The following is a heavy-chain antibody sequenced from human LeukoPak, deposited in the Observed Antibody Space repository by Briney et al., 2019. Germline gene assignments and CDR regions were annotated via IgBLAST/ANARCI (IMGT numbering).Heavy chain of an antibody. CDR3: VRGYTYNSDYFDY. J-gene: IGHJ4*02. Sequence: GGSLRLSCVASGFTFSSYAMNWVRQAPGKGLEWVSYISSSGSTKHYADSVKGRFTISRDNAKNSLDVQMNSLRAEDTAVYYCVRGYTYNSDYFDYWGQGALVTVSS. CDR2: ISSSGSTK. D-gene: IGHD5-18*01. CDR1: GFTFSSYA. V-gene: IGHV3-48*03.